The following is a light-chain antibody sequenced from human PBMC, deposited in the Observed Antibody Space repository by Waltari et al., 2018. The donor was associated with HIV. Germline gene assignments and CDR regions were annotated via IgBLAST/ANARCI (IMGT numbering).Light chain of an antibody. Sequence: DVQMTQSPSFVSASVGDRVIITCRASQSIRSWLAWYQQKPGKAPKLLIYAASTLQSGGPSRFSGCGSGTDFTLIISSLQPEDFATYYCQQCNSFPRTFGQGTKVEIK. CDR1: QSIRSW. CDR3: QQCNSFPRT. CDR2: AAS. J-gene: IGKJ1*01. V-gene: IGKV1-12*01.